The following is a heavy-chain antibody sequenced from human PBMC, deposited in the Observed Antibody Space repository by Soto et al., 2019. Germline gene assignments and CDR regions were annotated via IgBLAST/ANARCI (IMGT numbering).Heavy chain of an antibody. Sequence: PSETLSLTCTVSGVSISSHYWTWIRQPPGKGLEWIGYISDTGSTNFNPSLKSRVTISRDTSKNHFSLKLSSVTAADTAVYYCARGPGYGTICDYWGKGSLVTVSS. CDR2: ISDTGST. D-gene: IGHD2-15*01. CDR1: GVSISSHY. CDR3: ARGPGYGTICDY. J-gene: IGHJ4*02. V-gene: IGHV4-59*11.